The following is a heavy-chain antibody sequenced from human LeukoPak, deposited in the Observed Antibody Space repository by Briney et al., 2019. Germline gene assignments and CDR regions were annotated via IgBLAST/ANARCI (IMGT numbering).Heavy chain of an antibody. J-gene: IGHJ4*02. Sequence: SETLSLTCTVSGGSISSYYWSWIRQPPGKGLEWIGYIYYSGSTNYNPSLKSRVTISVDTSKNQFSLKLSSVTAADTAVYYCARQGPEASTWYYDTLTGRRGEFDYWGQGTLVTVSS. CDR2: IYYSGST. CDR1: GGSISSYY. D-gene: IGHD3-9*01. CDR3: ARQGPEASTWYYDTLTGRRGEFDY. V-gene: IGHV4-59*08.